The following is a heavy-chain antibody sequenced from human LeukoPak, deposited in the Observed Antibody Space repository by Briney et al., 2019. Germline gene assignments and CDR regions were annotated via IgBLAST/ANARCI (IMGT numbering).Heavy chain of an antibody. Sequence: GGSLRLSCAASGFTFSSYAMSWVRQAPGKGLEWVSAISGSGGSTYYADSVKGRSTISRDNSKNTLYLQMNSLRAEDTAVYYCAKPSGSYYGYYYYYYMDVWGKGTTVTVSS. CDR3: AKPSGSYYGYYYYYYMDV. J-gene: IGHJ6*03. D-gene: IGHD1-26*01. V-gene: IGHV3-23*01. CDR2: ISGSGGST. CDR1: GFTFSSYA.